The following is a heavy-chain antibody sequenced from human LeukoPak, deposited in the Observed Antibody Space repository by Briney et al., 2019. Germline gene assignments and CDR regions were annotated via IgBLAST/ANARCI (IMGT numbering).Heavy chain of an antibody. D-gene: IGHD2-15*01. CDR2: ISGSGGST. CDR3: AKGGLVVVDYGMDV. V-gene: IGHV3-23*01. Sequence: TGGSPRLSCAASGFTLSSYAMSWVRQAPGKGLEWVSAISGSGGSTYYADSVKGRFTISRDNSKNTLYLQMNSLRAEDTAVYYCAKGGLVVVDYGMDVWGQGTTVTVSS. CDR1: GFTLSSYA. J-gene: IGHJ6*02.